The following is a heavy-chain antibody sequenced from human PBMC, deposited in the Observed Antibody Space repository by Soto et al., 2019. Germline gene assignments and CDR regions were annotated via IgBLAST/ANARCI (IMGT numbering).Heavy chain of an antibody. CDR3: ARDLRVTYFDN. CDR1: GGSISSGDYY. D-gene: IGHD2-21*02. CDR2: IYYSGST. J-gene: IGHJ4*02. Sequence: PSETLSLTCTVSGGSISSGDYYWSWIRQPPGKGLEWIGYIYYSGSTYYNPSLKSRVSISVGTSKNQFSLKLNSVTAADTAVYYCARDLRVTYFDNWGQGTLVTVSS. V-gene: IGHV4-30-4*01.